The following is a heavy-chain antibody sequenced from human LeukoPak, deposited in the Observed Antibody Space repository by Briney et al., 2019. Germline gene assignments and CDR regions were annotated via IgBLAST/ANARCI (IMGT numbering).Heavy chain of an antibody. D-gene: IGHD3-22*01. J-gene: IGHJ6*03. CDR2: IYYNGST. CDR3: ARARRGHFYDSSGYPNSYSYMDV. CDR1: GDSISTYY. V-gene: IGHV4-59*01. Sequence: SETLSLTCSVSGDSISTYYWSWVRQPPGKGLEWIGYIYYNGSTKYSTSLKSRVTMSLDTSNNQFSLNLSSVTAADTAIYYCARARRGHFYDSSGYPNSYSYMDVWGKGTTVTVSS.